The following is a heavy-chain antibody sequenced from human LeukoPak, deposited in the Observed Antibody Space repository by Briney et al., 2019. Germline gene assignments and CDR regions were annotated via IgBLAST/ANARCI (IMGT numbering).Heavy chain of an antibody. CDR2: IYTSGST. J-gene: IGHJ6*03. V-gene: IGHV4-4*07. Sequence: SETLSLTCTVSGGSISSYYWSWIRQPAGKGLEWIGRIYTSGSTNYNPSLKSRVTMSVDTSKNQFSLKLSSVTAADTAVYYCARDNEPLAAAADYYYYYYMDVWGKGTTVTVSS. CDR1: GGSISSYY. D-gene: IGHD6-13*01. CDR3: ARDNEPLAAAADYYYYYYMDV.